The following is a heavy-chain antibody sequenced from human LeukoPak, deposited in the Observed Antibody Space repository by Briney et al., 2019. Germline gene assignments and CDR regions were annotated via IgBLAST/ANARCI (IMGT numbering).Heavy chain of an antibody. V-gene: IGHV5-51*01. Sequence: GESLKISCKGSGYSFNSYWIGWVPQMPGKGLEWMGIIYPGDSDTRYSPSFQGQVTISADKSISTAYLQWSSLKASDTAMYYCARRGYSYGSEFDYWGQGTLVTVSS. CDR3: ARRGYSYGSEFDY. CDR1: GYSFNSYW. J-gene: IGHJ4*02. D-gene: IGHD5-18*01. CDR2: IYPGDSDT.